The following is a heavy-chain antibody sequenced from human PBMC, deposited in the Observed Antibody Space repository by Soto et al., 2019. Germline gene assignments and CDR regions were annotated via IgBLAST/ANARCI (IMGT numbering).Heavy chain of an antibody. D-gene: IGHD3-3*01. V-gene: IGHV1-2*02. CDR1: GYTFTGHY. CDR2: INPSTGGT. Sequence: ASVNVSCKASGYTFTGHYLHWVRQAPGRGLELMGWINPSTGGTNFAQKFQGRVTMTSXXXXXXVXLXLXXXXSDXTAVYYCGRYLMWSAGARRFDHWGQGTQVTVSS. CDR3: GRYLMWSAGARRFDH. J-gene: IGHJ4*02.